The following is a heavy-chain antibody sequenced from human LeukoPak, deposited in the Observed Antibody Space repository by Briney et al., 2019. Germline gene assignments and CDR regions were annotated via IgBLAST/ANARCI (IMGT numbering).Heavy chain of an antibody. D-gene: IGHD1-26*01. J-gene: IGHJ4*02. CDR2: ISSSSSSI. CDR1: GFTFSDYY. Sequence: PGGSLRLSCAASGFTFSDYYMNWVRQAPGKGLEWVSSISSSSSSIYYADSVKGRFTISRDNAKNSLYLQMNSLRAEDTAVYYCASGATRLDYFDFWGQGTLVTVSS. CDR3: ASGATRLDYFDF. V-gene: IGHV3-21*01.